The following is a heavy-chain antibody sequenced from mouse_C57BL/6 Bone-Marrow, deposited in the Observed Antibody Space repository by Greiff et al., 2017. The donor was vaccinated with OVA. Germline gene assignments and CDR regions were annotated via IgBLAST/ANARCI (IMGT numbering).Heavy chain of an antibody. CDR2: ISSGGSYT. V-gene: IGHV5-6*01. CDR1: GFTFSSYG. D-gene: IGHD1-1*01. J-gene: IGHJ2*01. Sequence: EVQLKESGGDLVKPGGSLKLSCAASGFTFSSYGMSWVRQTPDKRLEWVATISSGGSYTDYPDSVKGRFTISRDNAKNTLYLQRSSLKSEDTAMYYCARHYYGSSYYWGQGTTLTVSS. CDR3: ARHYYGSSYY.